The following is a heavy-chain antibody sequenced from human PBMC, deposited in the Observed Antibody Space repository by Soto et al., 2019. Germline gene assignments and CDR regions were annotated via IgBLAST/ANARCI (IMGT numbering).Heavy chain of an antibody. CDR2: ISSTSSYT. CDR3: ARGPGYNPPPDY. V-gene: IGHV3-11*03. D-gene: IGHD5-12*01. J-gene: IGHJ4*02. CDR1: GFIFSDYY. Sequence: PGGSLRLSCAASGFIFSDYYMSWIRQAPGKGLEWVSYISSTSSYTSYADSVKGRFTISRDNAKNSLYLKMNSLRAEDTAVYYCARGPGYNPPPDYWGQGTLVTVSS.